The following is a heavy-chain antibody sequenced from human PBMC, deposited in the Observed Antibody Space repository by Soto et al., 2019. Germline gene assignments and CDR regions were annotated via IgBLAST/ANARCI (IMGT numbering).Heavy chain of an antibody. CDR1: GGSISRYY. V-gene: IGHV4-59*08. Sequence: PSETLSLTCTVSGGSISRYYWSWIRQPPGKGLEWIGYIYNSGSTNYNPSLKSRVSISVDTSKNQFSLRLRSVTAADTAVYYCARLRMTTVTTDFDYWGQGILVTVSS. D-gene: IGHD4-17*01. CDR3: ARLRMTTVTTDFDY. J-gene: IGHJ4*02. CDR2: IYNSGST.